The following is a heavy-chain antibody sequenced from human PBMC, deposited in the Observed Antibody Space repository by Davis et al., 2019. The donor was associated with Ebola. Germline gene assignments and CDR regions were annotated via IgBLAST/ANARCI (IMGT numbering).Heavy chain of an antibody. CDR3: ARSMGYCWFDP. J-gene: IGHJ5*02. D-gene: IGHD5-18*01. CDR2: INPNSGGT. V-gene: IGHV1-2*06. Sequence: ASVKVSCKASGYTFTGYYMHWVRQAPGQGLEWMGRINPNSGGTNYAQKFQGRVTITADKSTSTAYMELSSLRSEDTAVYYCARSMGYCWFDPWGQGTLVTVSS. CDR1: GYTFTGYY.